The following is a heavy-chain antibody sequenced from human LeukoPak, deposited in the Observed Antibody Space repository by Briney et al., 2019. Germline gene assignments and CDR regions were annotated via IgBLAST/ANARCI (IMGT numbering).Heavy chain of an antibody. D-gene: IGHD3-16*02. J-gene: IGHJ4*02. V-gene: IGHV1-24*01. CDR3: ATAYYDYVWGSYRYDY. Sequence: ASVKVSCKVSGYTLTELSMHWVRQAPGKGLEWMGGLDPEDGETIYAQKFQGRVTMTEDTSTDTAYMELSSLRSEDTAVYYCATAYYDYVWGSYRYDYWGQGTLVTVSS. CDR1: GYTLTELS. CDR2: LDPEDGET.